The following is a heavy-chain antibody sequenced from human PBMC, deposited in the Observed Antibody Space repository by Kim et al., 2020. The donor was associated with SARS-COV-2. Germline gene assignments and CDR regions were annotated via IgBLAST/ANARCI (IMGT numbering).Heavy chain of an antibody. D-gene: IGHD6-19*01. CDR3: ARRTFSGYSSGWYYDAFDI. Sequence: SGPTLVNPTQTLTLTCTFSGFSLSTSGMCVSWIRQPPGKALEWLALIDWDDDKYYSTSLKTRLTISKDTSKNQVVLTMTNMDPVDTATYYCARRTFSGYSSGWYYDAFDIWGQGTMVTVSS. J-gene: IGHJ3*02. CDR2: IDWDDDK. CDR1: GFSLSTSGMC. V-gene: IGHV2-70*01.